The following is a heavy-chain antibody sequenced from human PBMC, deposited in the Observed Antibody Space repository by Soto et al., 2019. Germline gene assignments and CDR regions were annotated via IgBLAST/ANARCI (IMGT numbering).Heavy chain of an antibody. CDR1: GYTFTSYG. V-gene: IGHV1-18*01. D-gene: IGHD3-3*01. Sequence: ASVKVSCKASGYTFTSYGISWVRQAPGQGLEWMGWISAYNGNTNYAQELQGRVTMTTDTSTSTAYMELRSLRSDDTAVYYCARGNYGYYDFWSGYSHFDYWGQGTLVTVSS. CDR2: ISAYNGNT. CDR3: ARGNYGYYDFWSGYSHFDY. J-gene: IGHJ4*02.